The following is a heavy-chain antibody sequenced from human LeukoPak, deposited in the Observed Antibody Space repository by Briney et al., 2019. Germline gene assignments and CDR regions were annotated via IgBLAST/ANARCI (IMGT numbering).Heavy chain of an antibody. CDR1: GFTFSSYA. D-gene: IGHD5-12*01. Sequence: GGSLRLSCAASGFTFSSYAMSWVRQAPGKGLEWVSAISGSGGSTYYADSVKGRFTISRDNSKNTLYLQMNSLRAEDTAVYCCAKSSRGYVSSFDYWGQGTLVTVSS. CDR2: ISGSGGST. V-gene: IGHV3-23*01. J-gene: IGHJ4*02. CDR3: AKSSRGYVSSFDY.